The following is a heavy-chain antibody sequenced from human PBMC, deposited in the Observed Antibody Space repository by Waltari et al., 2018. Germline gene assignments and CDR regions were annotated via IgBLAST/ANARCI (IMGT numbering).Heavy chain of an antibody. CDR3: AGSLGGWKSWFDP. CDR2: INRSGDST. J-gene: IGHJ5*02. V-gene: IGHV1-46*01. D-gene: IGHD2-15*01. Sequence: QVQLVQSGADVKKPGASVRVSCKASEDTFIRYYMHWVRQAPGQGLEWMGIINRSGDSTTYAQRFQGRVTMTRDTFTKTVYMELRRLTSEDTAVYFCAGSLGGWKSWFDPWGQGTLVTVSS. CDR1: EDTFIRYY.